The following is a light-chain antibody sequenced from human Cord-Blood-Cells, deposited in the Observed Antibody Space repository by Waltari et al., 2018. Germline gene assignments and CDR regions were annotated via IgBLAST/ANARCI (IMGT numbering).Light chain of an antibody. V-gene: IGKV4-1*01. CDR1: QSVLYSSNNKNY. CDR3: QQYYSTPWT. J-gene: IGKJ1*01. Sequence: DIVMTQSPDSLAVSLVEMATINCQSSQSVLYSSNNKNYLAWYQKKPGQPPKLLIYWASTRESGVPDRFSGRGSGTDFTLTISSLQAEDVAVYYCQQYYSTPWTFGQGTKVEIK. CDR2: WAS.